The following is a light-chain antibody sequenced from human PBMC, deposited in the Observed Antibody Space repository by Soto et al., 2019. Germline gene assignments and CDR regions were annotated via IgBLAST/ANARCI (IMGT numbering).Light chain of an antibody. J-gene: IGLJ2*01. Sequence: QSALTQPASVSGSPGQSITISCTGTSSDVGGYNYVSWDQQHPGKAPKLMIYDVSNRPSGVSNRFSGSKSGNTASLTISGLQAEDEADYYCSSYTSSSTLGVFGGGTEVTVL. CDR2: DVS. CDR3: SSYTSSSTLGV. V-gene: IGLV2-14*01. CDR1: SSDVGGYNY.